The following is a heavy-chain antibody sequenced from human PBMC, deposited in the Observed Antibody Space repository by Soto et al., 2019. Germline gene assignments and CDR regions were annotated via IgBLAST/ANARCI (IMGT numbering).Heavy chain of an antibody. CDR2: ISGSGGST. D-gene: IGHD5-12*01. CDR3: AKIPRATSFTYYYMDV. CDR1: GFTFDNYG. J-gene: IGHJ6*03. Sequence: HPGGSLRLSCAASGFTFDNYGIHWVRQAPGKGLEWVSAISGSGGSTYYADSVKGRFTISRDNSKNTLYLRMNSLRAEDTAVYYCAKIPRATSFTYYYMDVWGKGTTVTVSS. V-gene: IGHV3-23*01.